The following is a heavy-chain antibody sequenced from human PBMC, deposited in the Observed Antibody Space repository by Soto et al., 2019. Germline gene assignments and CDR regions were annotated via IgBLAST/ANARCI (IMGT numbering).Heavy chain of an antibody. D-gene: IGHD3-3*01. V-gene: IGHV4-59*01. CDR2: IYYSGST. CDR1: GGSISSYY. J-gene: IGHJ5*02. Sequence: PSETLSLTCTVSGGSISSYYWSWIRQPPGKGLEWIGYIYYSGSTNYNPSLKSRVTISVDTSKNQFSLKLSSVTAADTAVYYCARGPDTIFGVVIGNWFDPWGQGTLVTVSS. CDR3: ARGPDTIFGVVIGNWFDP.